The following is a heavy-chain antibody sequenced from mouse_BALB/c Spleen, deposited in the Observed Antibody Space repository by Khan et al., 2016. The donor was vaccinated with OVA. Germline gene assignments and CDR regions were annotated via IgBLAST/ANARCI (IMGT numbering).Heavy chain of an antibody. Sequence: VQLKQSGPELVKPGASVKISCKASGYSFTGYFMNWVMQSHGKSLEWIGRINPHIGETFYNQKFKGKATLTVDESSSTAHMELRSLASEDSAVYYCARIYGSDFDYWGQCTTLTVSS. CDR3: ARIYGSDFDY. CDR2: INPHIGET. J-gene: IGHJ2*01. CDR1: GYSFTGYF. V-gene: IGHV1-20*02. D-gene: IGHD1-1*01.